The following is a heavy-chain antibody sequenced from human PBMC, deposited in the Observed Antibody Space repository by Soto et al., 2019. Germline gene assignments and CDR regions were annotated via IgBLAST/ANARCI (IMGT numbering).Heavy chain of an antibody. D-gene: IGHD3-3*01. J-gene: IGHJ5*02. CDR3: ARDNYDFCSGSNNWFDP. CDR2: IYYSGST. CDR1: GGSISSYY. V-gene: IGHV4-59*01. Sequence: SETLSLTCTVSGGSISSYYWTWIRQPPGKGLEWIGYIYYSGSTNYNPSLKSRVTISVDTSKNQFSLKLSSVTAADTAVYYCARDNYDFCSGSNNWFDPWGQGTLVTVSS.